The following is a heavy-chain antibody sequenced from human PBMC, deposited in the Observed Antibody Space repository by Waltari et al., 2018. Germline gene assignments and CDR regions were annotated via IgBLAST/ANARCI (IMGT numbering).Heavy chain of an antibody. CDR3: ARDVDTAMVDY. D-gene: IGHD5-18*01. V-gene: IGHV3-21*01. Sequence: EVQLVESGGGLVKPGGSLRLSCAASGFTFSSNSMNWVRQAPGKGLEWVSSISSSSSYIYYAESVKGRFTISSDNAKNSLYLQMNSLRAEDTAVYYCARDVDTAMVDYWGQGTLVTVSS. CDR1: GFTFSSNS. J-gene: IGHJ4*02. CDR2: ISSSSSYI.